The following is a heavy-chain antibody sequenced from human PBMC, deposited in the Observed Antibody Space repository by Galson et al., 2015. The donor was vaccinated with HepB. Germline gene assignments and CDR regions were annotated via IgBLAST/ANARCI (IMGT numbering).Heavy chain of an antibody. V-gene: IGHV3-21*01. CDR3: ARDEASSSFDTYWYSGSDEGHYFDY. J-gene: IGHJ4*02. CDR1: GFTFSSYS. CDR2: ISSSSSYI. Sequence: SLRLSCAASGFTFSSYSMNWVRQAPGKGLEWVSSISSSSSYIYYADSVKGRFTISRDNAKSSLYLQMNSLRAEDTAVYYCARDEASSSFDTYWYSGSDEGHYFDYWGQGTLVTVSS. D-gene: IGHD5-12*01.